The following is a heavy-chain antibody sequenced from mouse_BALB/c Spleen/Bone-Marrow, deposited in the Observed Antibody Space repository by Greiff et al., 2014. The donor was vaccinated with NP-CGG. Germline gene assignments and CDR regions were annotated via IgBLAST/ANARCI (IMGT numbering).Heavy chain of an antibody. Sequence: DVQLQESGGGLVQPGGSLKLSCAASGFTFSWFGMSWVRQTPDKRLELVATINSNGGSTYYPDSMKGRFTISRDNAKNTLYLQMSSLKSEDTAMYYCARGLDYGNYGPGFAYWGQGTLVTVSA. J-gene: IGHJ3*01. CDR3: ARGLDYGNYGPGFAY. D-gene: IGHD2-1*01. V-gene: IGHV5-6-3*01. CDR1: GFTFSWFG. CDR2: INSNGGST.